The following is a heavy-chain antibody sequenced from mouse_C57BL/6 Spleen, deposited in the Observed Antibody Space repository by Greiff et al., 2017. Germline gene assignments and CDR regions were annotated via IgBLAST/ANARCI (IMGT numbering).Heavy chain of an antibody. CDR3: ARHVEEVATASFEY. D-gene: IGHD1-2*01. V-gene: IGHV1-62-2*01. CDR2: IYPGSGSI. Sequence: VQLQQSGAELVKPGASVKLSCKASGYTFTEYTINWVKQRPGQGLEWIGWIYPGSGSIKYNEKFKDKATLTADKSSSTVYMELIRLTSEDSAVYFCARHVEEVATASFEYWGQGTTLTVAS. CDR1: GYTFTEYT. J-gene: IGHJ2*01.